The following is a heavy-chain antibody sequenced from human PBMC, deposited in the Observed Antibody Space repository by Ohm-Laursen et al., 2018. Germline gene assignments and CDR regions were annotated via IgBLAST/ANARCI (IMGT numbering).Heavy chain of an antibody. CDR2: IYWDDDK. CDR1: GFSLSASGVG. V-gene: IGHV2-5*02. CDR3: AHRQGYNWFDP. J-gene: IGHJ5*02. Sequence: TQTLTLTCTFSGFSLSASGVGVAWIRQPPGKALEWLGLIYWDDDKRYSPSLKSRLTITKATSKNQVVLTMTNMGPVDTATYYCAHRQGYNWFDPWGQGTLVTVSS.